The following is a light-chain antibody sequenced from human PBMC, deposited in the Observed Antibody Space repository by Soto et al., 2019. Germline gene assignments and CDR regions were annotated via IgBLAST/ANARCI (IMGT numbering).Light chain of an antibody. CDR2: DAS. V-gene: IGKV3D-20*02. J-gene: IGKJ5*01. CDR3: QQRSNWPET. Sequence: ETVLTQSPGTLSLSPGERATLACWASQGVKTSNLVWFQQKPGLAPRLLIYDASNRATGIPARFTGSGSETDFTLTISRLEPEDFAVYYCQQRSNWPETFGQGTRLEIK. CDR1: QGVKTSN.